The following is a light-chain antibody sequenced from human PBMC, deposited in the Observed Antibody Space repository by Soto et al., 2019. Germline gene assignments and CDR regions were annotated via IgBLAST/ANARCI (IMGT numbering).Light chain of an antibody. CDR1: SSDVGTYNL. V-gene: IGLV2-23*02. CDR3: CSYTGSYTWV. CDR2: DVN. J-gene: IGLJ3*02. Sequence: QSVLTQPASVSGSPGQSITISCTGTSSDVGTYNLVSWYQQHPGEAPKVIIYDVNKRPSGVPDRFSGSKSGNTAFLTISGLQAEDESDYYCCSYTGSYTWVFGGGTKVTVL.